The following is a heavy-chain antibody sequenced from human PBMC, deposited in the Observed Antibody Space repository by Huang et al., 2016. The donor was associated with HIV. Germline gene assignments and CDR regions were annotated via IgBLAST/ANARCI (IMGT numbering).Heavy chain of an antibody. D-gene: IGHD6-19*01. CDR3: TRGPLGWLVHRYFYH. V-gene: IGHV3-7*01. CDR1: GFSISTYW. Sequence: EVQLVESGGGLVQPGGSLRVSCAACGFSISTYWMSWVRQTPGKGREWVASIKQDGSEKDYVDAVKGRFIISRDNAKNSLYLQMNSLRAEDTAVYYCTRGPLGWLVHRYFYHWGQGTLVTVSS. J-gene: IGHJ1*01. CDR2: IKQDGSEK.